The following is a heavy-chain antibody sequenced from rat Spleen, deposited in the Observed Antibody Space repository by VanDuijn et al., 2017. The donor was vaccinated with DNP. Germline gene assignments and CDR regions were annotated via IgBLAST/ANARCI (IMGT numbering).Heavy chain of an antibody. J-gene: IGHJ2*01. Sequence: EVQLQESGPGLVKPSQSLSLTCSVTGYSITSSYRWNWIRKFPGNKLELMGYITSAGSTNYNPSLKSRISITRDTSKNQFFLQVNSVTTEDTATYYCARWGDYFDYWGQGIIVTVSS. CDR2: ITSAGST. V-gene: IGHV3-3*01. CDR3: ARWGDYFDY. CDR1: GYSITSSYR.